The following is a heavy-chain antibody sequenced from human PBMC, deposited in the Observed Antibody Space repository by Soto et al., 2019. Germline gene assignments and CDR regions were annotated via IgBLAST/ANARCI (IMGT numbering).Heavy chain of an antibody. V-gene: IGHV1-69*13. J-gene: IGHJ6*02. CDR2: IIPIFGTA. Sequence: SVKVSCKASGGTFSSYAISWVRQAPGQWLEWMGGIIPIFGTANYAQKFQGRVTITADESTSTAYMELSSLRSEDTAVYYCARQGPSGPMGYYYYGMDVWGQGTTVNVSS. D-gene: IGHD5-12*01. CDR1: GGTFSSYA. CDR3: ARQGPSGPMGYYYYGMDV.